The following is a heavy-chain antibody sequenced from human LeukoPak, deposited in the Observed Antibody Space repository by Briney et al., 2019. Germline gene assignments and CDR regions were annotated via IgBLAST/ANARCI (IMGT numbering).Heavy chain of an antibody. CDR3: ARDFELPLAYCGGDCYPFDY. Sequence: PGGSLRLSCAASGFTFSSYSMNWVRQAPGKGLEWVSSISSSSSYIYYADSVKGRFTISRDNAKNSLYLQMNSLRAEDTAVYYCARDFELPLAYCGGDCYPFDYWGQGTLVTVSS. CDR1: GFTFSSYS. J-gene: IGHJ4*02. D-gene: IGHD2-21*02. V-gene: IGHV3-21*01. CDR2: ISSSSSYI.